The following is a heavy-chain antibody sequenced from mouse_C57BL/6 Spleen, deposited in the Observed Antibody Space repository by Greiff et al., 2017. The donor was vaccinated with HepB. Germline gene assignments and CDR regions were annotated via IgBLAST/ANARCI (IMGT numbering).Heavy chain of an antibody. CDR3: ARGFWSITTVVANAMDY. J-gene: IGHJ4*01. D-gene: IGHD1-1*01. CDR2: IDPSDSYT. V-gene: IGHV1-50*01. CDR1: GYTFTSYW. Sequence: VQLQQPGAELVKPGASVKLSCKASGYTFTSYWMQWVKQRPGQGLEWIGEIDPSDSYTNYNQKFKGKATLTVDTSSSTAYMQLSSLTSEDSAVYYCARGFWSITTVVANAMDYWGQGTSVTVSS.